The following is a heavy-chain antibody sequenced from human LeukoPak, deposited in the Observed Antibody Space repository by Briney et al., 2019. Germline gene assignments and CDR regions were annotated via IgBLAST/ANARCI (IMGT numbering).Heavy chain of an antibody. CDR3: ARDLFDY. Sequence: GGSLRLSCAVSGFTISNYWMSWVRQAPGKGLEWVATIKQDGSAEFYVDSVKGRFTISRDSAKNSLYLQMNSLRDDDPAVYYCARDLFDYWGQGTLVTVSS. V-gene: IGHV3-7*01. CDR1: GFTISNYW. CDR2: IKQDGSAE. J-gene: IGHJ4*02.